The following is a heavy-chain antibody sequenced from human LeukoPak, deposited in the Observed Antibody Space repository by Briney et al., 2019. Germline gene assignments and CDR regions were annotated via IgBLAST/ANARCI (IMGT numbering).Heavy chain of an antibody. D-gene: IGHD3-10*01. CDR2: ISSSGSTI. J-gene: IGHJ4*02. CDR1: GFTFSSYE. V-gene: IGHV3-48*03. Sequence: GGSLGLSCAASGFTFSSYEMNWVRQAPGKGLEWVSYISSSGSTIYYADSVKGRFTISRDNAKNLLYLQMNSLRAEDTVVYYCASGRRALNYYGSGSYVWGQGTLVTVSS. CDR3: ASGRRALNYYGSGSYV.